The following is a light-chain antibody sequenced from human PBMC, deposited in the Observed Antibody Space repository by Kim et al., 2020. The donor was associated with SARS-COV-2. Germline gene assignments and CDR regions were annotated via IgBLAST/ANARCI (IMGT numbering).Light chain of an antibody. CDR1: SSNIGSNT. Sequence: QRVTISCSGSSSNIGSNTVNWYQQLPGTAPKLLIYSNNQRPSGVPDRFSGSKSGTSASLAISGLQSEDEADYYCAAWDDSLNGRGVFGGGTQLTVL. J-gene: IGLJ3*02. V-gene: IGLV1-44*01. CDR3: AAWDDSLNGRGV. CDR2: SNN.